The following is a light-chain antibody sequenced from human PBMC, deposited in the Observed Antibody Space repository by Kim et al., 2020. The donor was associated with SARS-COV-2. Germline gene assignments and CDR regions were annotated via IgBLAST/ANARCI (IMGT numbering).Light chain of an antibody. V-gene: IGKV1-17*02. Sequence: ASLGDAVTTTCRASQEIRNYLGWYPQNPGRAPKRLFYGASSLQSGVPSRFSVSGSGTEFTLTISNVQPEDFATYFCLQHSTYPITFGQGTRLEIK. CDR2: GAS. CDR1: QEIRNY. CDR3: LQHSTYPIT. J-gene: IGKJ5*01.